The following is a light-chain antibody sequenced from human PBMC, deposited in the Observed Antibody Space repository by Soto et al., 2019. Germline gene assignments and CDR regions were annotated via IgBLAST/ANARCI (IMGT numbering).Light chain of an antibody. CDR2: KAS. V-gene: IGKV1-5*03. Sequence: DIQMTQSPSTLSASVGDRVTITCRASQSISSWLAWYQQKPGKAPKLLIYKASSLESGVPSRFSGSGSGTEFTLTISSLQPDDFATYYCQPYNSTWTFGQGTKVEIK. J-gene: IGKJ1*01. CDR1: QSISSW. CDR3: QPYNSTWT.